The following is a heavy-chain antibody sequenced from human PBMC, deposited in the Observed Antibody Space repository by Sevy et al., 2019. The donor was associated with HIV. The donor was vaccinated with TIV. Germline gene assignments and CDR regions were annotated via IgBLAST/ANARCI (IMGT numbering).Heavy chain of an antibody. Sequence: GGSLRLSCAASGFTFSSYAMSWVRQAPGKGLEWVSAISGSGGSTYYADSVKGRFTISRDNSKNTLYLQMNSLRAEDPAVYYCAKPRDDYVGFDYWGQGTLVTVSS. CDR3: AKPRDDYVGFDY. V-gene: IGHV3-23*01. J-gene: IGHJ4*02. D-gene: IGHD4-17*01. CDR2: ISGSGGST. CDR1: GFTFSSYA.